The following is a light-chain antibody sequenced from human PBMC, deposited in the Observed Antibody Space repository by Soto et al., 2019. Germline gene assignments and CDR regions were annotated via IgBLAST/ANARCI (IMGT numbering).Light chain of an antibody. CDR3: QQYNSYSPIT. CDR2: DAS. CDR1: QSISSW. Sequence: IQMTQSPSTLSASVGDRVTITCWASQSISSWLAWYQQKPGKAPKLLIYDASSLESGVPSRFSGSGSGTEFTLTISSLQPDDFATYYCQQYNSYSPITFGQGTRLEIK. J-gene: IGKJ5*01. V-gene: IGKV1-5*01.